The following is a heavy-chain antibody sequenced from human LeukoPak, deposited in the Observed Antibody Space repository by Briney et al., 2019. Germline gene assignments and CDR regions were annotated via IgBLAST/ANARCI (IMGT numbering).Heavy chain of an antibody. V-gene: IGHV3-7*01. CDR1: RFAFGNFW. D-gene: IGHD3-10*01. CDR3: ARVVPPLYYFDY. J-gene: IGHJ4*02. Sequence: GGSLRLSCAASRFAFGNFWMSWVRQAPGKGLEWVANIKQDGSEKYYVDSVKGRFTISRDNAKNSLYLQMNSLRAEDTAVYYCARVVPPLYYFDYWGQGTLVTVSS. CDR2: IKQDGSEK.